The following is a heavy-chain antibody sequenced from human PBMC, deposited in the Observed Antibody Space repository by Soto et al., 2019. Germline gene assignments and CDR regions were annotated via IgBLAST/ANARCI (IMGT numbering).Heavy chain of an antibody. D-gene: IGHD1-26*01. J-gene: IGHJ4*02. CDR1: GGSISSGDYY. V-gene: IGHV4-30-4*02. CDR3: AREVGATSEGGPTSYYFDY. Sequence: SDTLSLTCTVSGGSISSGDYYWSWIRQPPGKGLEWIGYIYYSGSTYYNPSLKSRVTISVDTSKNQFSLKLSSVTAADTAVYYCAREVGATSEGGPTSYYFDYWGQGTLVTVSS. CDR2: IYYSGST.